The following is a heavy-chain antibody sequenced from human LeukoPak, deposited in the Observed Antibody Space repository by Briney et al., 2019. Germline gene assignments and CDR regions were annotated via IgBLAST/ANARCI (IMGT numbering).Heavy chain of an antibody. CDR3: ARGTIFGVVINHLGDY. J-gene: IGHJ4*02. Sequence: GGSLRLSCAASGFTFSDYYMSWIRQAPGKGLEWVSYISSSGSTIYYADSVKGRFTISRDNAKNSLYLQMNSLRAEDTAVYYCARGTIFGVVINHLGDYWGQGTLVTVSS. CDR2: ISSSGSTI. V-gene: IGHV3-11*01. D-gene: IGHD3-3*01. CDR1: GFTFSDYY.